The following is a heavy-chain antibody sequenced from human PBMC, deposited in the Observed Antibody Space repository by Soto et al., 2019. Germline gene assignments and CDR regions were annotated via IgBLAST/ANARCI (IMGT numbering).Heavy chain of an antibody. CDR3: ARDRTDSGYYTNWLDP. CDR2: IIPIFGTT. V-gene: IGHV1-69*06. J-gene: IGHJ5*02. D-gene: IGHD3-22*01. Sequence: ASVKVSCKASGGTFGSDAITWVRQAPGQGLEWVGRIIPIFGTTNYAQNLQGRVTISADKSTLTSYMELHSLTSDDTALYYCARDRTDSGYYTNWLDPWGQGTRVTVSS. CDR1: GGTFGSDA.